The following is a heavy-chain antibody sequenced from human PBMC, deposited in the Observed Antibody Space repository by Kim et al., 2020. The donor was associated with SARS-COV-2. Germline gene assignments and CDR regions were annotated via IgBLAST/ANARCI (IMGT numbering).Heavy chain of an antibody. CDR2: INHSGST. V-gene: IGHV4-34*01. CDR1: GGSFSGYY. Sequence: SETLSLTCAVYGGSFSGYYWSWIRQPPGKGLEWIGEINHSGSTNYNPSLKSRVTISVDTSKNQFSLKLSSVTAADTAVYYCARGAPGGELLSRGLVDYWGQGTLVTVSS. D-gene: IGHD3-10*01. J-gene: IGHJ4*02. CDR3: ARGAPGGELLSRGLVDY.